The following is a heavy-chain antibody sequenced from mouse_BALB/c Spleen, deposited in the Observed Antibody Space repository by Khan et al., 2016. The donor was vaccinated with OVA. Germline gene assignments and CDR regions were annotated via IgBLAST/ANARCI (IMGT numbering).Heavy chain of an antibody. CDR1: GFTFSGFG. J-gene: IGHJ2*01. D-gene: IGHD1-1*01. CDR2: ISSDSNTI. V-gene: IGHV5-17*02. CDR3: ARTVYYYFDY. Sequence: EVELVESGGGLVQTGGSRKLSCAASGFTFSGFGMHWVRQAPEKGLEWVAYISSDSNTIYYADTVKGRFTISRDNPKNTLFLTMTSLRSEDTAMYYCARTVYYYFDYWGQGTTLTVSS.